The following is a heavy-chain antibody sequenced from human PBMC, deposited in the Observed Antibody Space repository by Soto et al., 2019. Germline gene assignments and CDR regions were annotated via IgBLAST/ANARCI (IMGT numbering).Heavy chain of an antibody. J-gene: IGHJ4*02. Sequence: EVQLLESGGGLVQPGGSLRLSCAASGFTFSSYAMSWVRQAPGKGLEWVSAISGSGGSTYYADSVKGRFTISRDNSKNTLYLQMNSLRAEDTAVYYCAKIVVVPAAMYGVYYFDYWGQGTLVTVSS. V-gene: IGHV3-23*01. CDR3: AKIVVVPAAMYGVYYFDY. D-gene: IGHD2-2*01. CDR2: ISGSGGST. CDR1: GFTFSSYA.